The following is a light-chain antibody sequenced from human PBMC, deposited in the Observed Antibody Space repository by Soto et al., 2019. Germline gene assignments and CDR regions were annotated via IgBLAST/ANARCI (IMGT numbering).Light chain of an antibody. V-gene: IGKV3-20*01. CDR3: QQYGNSPWT. Sequence: EIVLTQSPGTLSLTPGETATLSCRATQSVIGSYLAWYQQKPGQAPRLLIYGASSRATGIPDRFTGGGSGTDFTLTISRLEPEDFAVYFCQQYGNSPWTFGQGTKVEIK. CDR1: QSVIGSY. CDR2: GAS. J-gene: IGKJ1*01.